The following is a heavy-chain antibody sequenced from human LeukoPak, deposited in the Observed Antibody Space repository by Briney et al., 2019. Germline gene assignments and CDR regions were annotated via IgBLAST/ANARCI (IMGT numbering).Heavy chain of an antibody. CDR2: VQSDGSGS. D-gene: IGHD1-26*01. V-gene: IGHV3-74*03. CDR3: ARAQLGTPTDY. CDR1: VFTFSSFA. Sequence: GGSLRLSCAASVFTFSSFAMYCVRQAPGKGLVWVSRVQSDGSGSMYANSVMGRFTISRDNSKNMLYLQMNSLTAEDTAVYFCARAQLGTPTDYWGQGTQVTVSS. J-gene: IGHJ4*02.